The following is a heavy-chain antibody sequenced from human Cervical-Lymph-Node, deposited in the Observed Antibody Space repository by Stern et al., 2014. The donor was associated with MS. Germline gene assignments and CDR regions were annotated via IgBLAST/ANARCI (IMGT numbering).Heavy chain of an antibody. D-gene: IGHD6-6*01. V-gene: IGHV1-69*01. Sequence: VQLVESGAEVKKPGSSVKVSCKASGCTFSSYAISWVRQAPGQGLEWMGGIIPIFGTANYAQKFQGRVTITADESTSTAYMEVSSLRSEDTAVYYCARGPRIAALPYYFDYWGQGTLVTVSS. CDR1: GCTFSSYA. CDR2: IIPIFGTA. CDR3: ARGPRIAALPYYFDY. J-gene: IGHJ4*02.